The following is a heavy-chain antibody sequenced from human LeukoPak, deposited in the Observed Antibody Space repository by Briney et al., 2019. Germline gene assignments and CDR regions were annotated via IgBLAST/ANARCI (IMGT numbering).Heavy chain of an antibody. Sequence: RCFTCNVSDSAISGGGVYWSGSRKDQEKDLEWIGYVDHSGSTYYHTSLMSRASVSVETSKNQFSLKLSSVTAAETAVYYYARGLPPVLPAAEKWFDPWGEGTLVTASS. CDR1: DSAISGGGVY. CDR3: ARGLPPVLPAAEKWFDP. D-gene: IGHD2-2*01. J-gene: IGHJ5*02. CDR2: VDHSGST. V-gene: IGHV4-31*03.